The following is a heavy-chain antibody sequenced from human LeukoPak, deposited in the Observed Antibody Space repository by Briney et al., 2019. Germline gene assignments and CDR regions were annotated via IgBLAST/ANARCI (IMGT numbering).Heavy chain of an antibody. CDR3: ARGDGDLGTSFVY. V-gene: IGHV5-10-1*01. Sequence: GESLKISCKGSGYSFTSYGISWVRQMPGKGLEWMGRIDPSDSYTNYSPSFQGHVTISADKSISTAYLQWSSLKASDTAMYYCARGDGDLGTSFVYWGQGTLVTVSS. CDR2: IDPSDSYT. D-gene: IGHD1-14*01. CDR1: GYSFTSYG. J-gene: IGHJ4*02.